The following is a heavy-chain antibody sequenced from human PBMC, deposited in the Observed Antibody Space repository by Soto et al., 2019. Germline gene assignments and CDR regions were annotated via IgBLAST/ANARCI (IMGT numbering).Heavy chain of an antibody. CDR3: ARSSAIAVAGNDYYYGMDV. D-gene: IGHD6-19*01. J-gene: IGHJ6*02. Sequence: GGSLRLSCAASGFTFSSYAMHWVRQAPGKGLEWVAVISYDGSNKYYADSVKGRFTISRDNSKNTLYLQMNSLRAEDTAVYYCARSSAIAVAGNDYYYGMDVWGQGTTVTVSS. V-gene: IGHV3-30-3*01. CDR2: ISYDGSNK. CDR1: GFTFSSYA.